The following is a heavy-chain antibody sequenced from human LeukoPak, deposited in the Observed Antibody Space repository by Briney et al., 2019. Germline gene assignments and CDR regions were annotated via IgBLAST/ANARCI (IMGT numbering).Heavy chain of an antibody. CDR1: GFTFSSYS. V-gene: IGHV3-21*01. CDR2: ISSSSSYI. D-gene: IGHD3-3*01. CDR3: ARFGGLTTIDY. J-gene: IGHJ4*02. Sequence: PGGSLRLSCAASGFTFSSYSMNWVRQVPGKGLEWVSSISSSSSYIYYADSVKGRFTISRDNAKNSLYLQMNSLRAEDTAVYYCARFGGLTTIDYWGQGTLVTVSS.